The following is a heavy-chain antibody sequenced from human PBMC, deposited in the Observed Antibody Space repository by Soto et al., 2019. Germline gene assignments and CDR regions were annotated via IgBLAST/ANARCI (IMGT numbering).Heavy chain of an antibody. J-gene: IGHJ3*02. V-gene: IGHV5-51*01. CDR1: GYSFNGYW. CDR3: ASSVVVTAISPHDAFDI. CDR2: IYPSDSDT. Sequence: GASLSTSGKACGYSFNGYWIGWVLQMTGKRAEWMGMIYPSDSDTRYSPCFQGQVTISADKSISTAYLQWRSLKASDTAMSYCASSVVVTAISPHDAFDIWGQGTMVTVSS. D-gene: IGHD2-21*02.